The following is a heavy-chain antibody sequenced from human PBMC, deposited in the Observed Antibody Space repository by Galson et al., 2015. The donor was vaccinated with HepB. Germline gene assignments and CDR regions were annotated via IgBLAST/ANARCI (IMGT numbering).Heavy chain of an antibody. V-gene: IGHV3-74*01. Sequence: SLRLSCAASGFTFSSSWMHWVRQAPGQGLVWVSRSNRDGSSTSYADSVKGRFTISRDNAKNTLYLQMNSLRAEDTAVYYCARMYYDFWSGYSLYYFDYWGQGTLVTVSS. CDR1: GFTFSSSW. J-gene: IGHJ4*02. CDR3: ARMYYDFWSGYSLYYFDY. D-gene: IGHD3-3*01. CDR2: SNRDGSST.